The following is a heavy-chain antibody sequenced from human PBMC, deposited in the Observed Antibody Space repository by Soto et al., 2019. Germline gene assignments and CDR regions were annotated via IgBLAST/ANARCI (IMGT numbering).Heavy chain of an antibody. CDR3: VKATVSDSLFDN. CDR1: GFTFSSYW. V-gene: IGHV3-7*01. D-gene: IGHD4-17*01. CDR2: IKQDGSEK. J-gene: IGHJ4*02. Sequence: EVQLVESGGGLVQPGGSLRLSCAASGFTFSSYWMSWVRHAPGKGLEWVANIKQDGSEKWYVDSVKGRFTISRDNAKSSLHLQMNSLRGDDTAVYYCVKATVSDSLFDNWGQGALVTVSS.